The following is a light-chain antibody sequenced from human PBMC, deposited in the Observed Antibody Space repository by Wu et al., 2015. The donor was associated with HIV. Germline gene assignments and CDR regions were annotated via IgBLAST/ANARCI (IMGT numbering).Light chain of an antibody. CDR3: QQADSYPYT. Sequence: IQLTQSPASLSAAVGDRVTITCRASQDIRSYLAWYQQEPGKAPKLLIDSASTLQGGVPSRFSGSGFGTYFALTISSLQPEDLATYFCQQADSYPYTFSQGTKLEI. CDR1: QDIRSY. V-gene: IGKV1-9*01. J-gene: IGKJ2*01. CDR2: SAS.